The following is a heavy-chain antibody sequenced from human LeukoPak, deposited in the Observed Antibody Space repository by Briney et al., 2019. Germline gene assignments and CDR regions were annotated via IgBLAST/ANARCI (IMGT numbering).Heavy chain of an antibody. D-gene: IGHD2-2*02. Sequence: GGFLRLSCAASGFTFSSYSMNWVRQAPGKGLEWVSSISSSSSYIYYADSVKGRFAISRDNAKNSLYLQMNSLRAEDTAVYYYASAKLVPAAINYWGQGTLVTVSS. J-gene: IGHJ4*02. CDR3: ASAKLVPAAINY. V-gene: IGHV3-21*01. CDR1: GFTFSSYS. CDR2: ISSSSSYI.